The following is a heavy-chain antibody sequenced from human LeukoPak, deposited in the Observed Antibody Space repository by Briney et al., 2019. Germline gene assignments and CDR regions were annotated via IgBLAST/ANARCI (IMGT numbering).Heavy chain of an antibody. V-gene: IGHV4-59*08. CDR2: IYYSGST. CDR3: ARVYYGSGSYLFDY. Sequence: SETLSLTCTVSGGSISSYYWSWIRQPPGKGLDWIGYIYYSGSTNYNPALKSRLTISVDTSKNQFSLKLSSVTAADTAMYYCARVYYGSGSYLFDYWGQGTLVTVSS. J-gene: IGHJ4*02. D-gene: IGHD3-10*01. CDR1: GGSISSYY.